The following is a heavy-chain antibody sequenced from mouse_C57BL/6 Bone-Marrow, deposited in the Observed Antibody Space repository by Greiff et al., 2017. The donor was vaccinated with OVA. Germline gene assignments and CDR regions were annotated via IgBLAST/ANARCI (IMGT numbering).Heavy chain of an antibody. V-gene: IGHV1-54*01. D-gene: IGHD2-3*01. CDR1: GYAFTNYL. CDR2: INPGSGGT. Sequence: VQLQESGAELVRPGTSVKVSCKASGYAFTNYLIEWVKQRPGQGLEWIGVINPGSGGTNYNEKFKGKATLTADKSSSTAYMELRSLTSEDSAVYFCARSDGYYERPWFAYWGQGTLVTVSA. J-gene: IGHJ3*01. CDR3: ARSDGYYERPWFAY.